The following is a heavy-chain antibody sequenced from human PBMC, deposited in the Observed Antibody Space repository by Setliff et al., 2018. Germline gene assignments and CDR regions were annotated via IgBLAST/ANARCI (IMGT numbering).Heavy chain of an antibody. CDR2: IYYSGST. Sequence: SETLSLTCIVSGASISSDGYYWSWIRQHPGRGLEWIGYIYYSGSTYYNPSLKSRVTISLDTSKNQFSLELSSVTAADSAVYYCARSRTIAVKGGVFAVWGRGTLVTVSS. CDR3: ARSRTIAVKGGVFAV. V-gene: IGHV4-31*03. D-gene: IGHD6-19*01. J-gene: IGHJ2*01. CDR1: GASISSDGYY.